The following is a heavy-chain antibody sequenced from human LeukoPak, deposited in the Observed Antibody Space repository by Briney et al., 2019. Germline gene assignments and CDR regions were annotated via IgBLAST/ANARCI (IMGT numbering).Heavy chain of an antibody. CDR1: GFTFSIDW. CDR3: LVTTRSRGFDY. J-gene: IGHJ4*02. CDR2: RRQDGSVQ. V-gene: IGHV3-7*01. D-gene: IGHD1/OR15-1a*01. Sequence: GGSLRLSCAASGFTFSIDWMSWVRQAPGKGLEWVGNRRQDGSVQNYVDSVKGRFTISRDNPKNSVYLQMSSLRAEDTAVYYCLVTTRSRGFDYWGQGTLVTVSS.